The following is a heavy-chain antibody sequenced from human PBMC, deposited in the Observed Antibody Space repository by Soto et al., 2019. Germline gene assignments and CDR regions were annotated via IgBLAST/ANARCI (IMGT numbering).Heavy chain of an antibody. D-gene: IGHD6-19*01. CDR3: ARAVGQFDP. CDR1: GYTFSSYA. V-gene: IGHV1-3*01. CDR2: INAANGNV. Sequence: QVQLVQSGAEVKKPGASVKVSCKASGYTFSSYALHWVRQAPGQRLEWMGWINAANGNVKYSQKFQGRVTITRDTSASTAYMELSSLRSEDTAVYYCARAVGQFDPWGQGTLVTVCS. J-gene: IGHJ5*02.